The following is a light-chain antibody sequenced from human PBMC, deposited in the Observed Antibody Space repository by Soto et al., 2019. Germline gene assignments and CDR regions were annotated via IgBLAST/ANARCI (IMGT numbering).Light chain of an antibody. Sequence: QLVLTQSPSASASLGASVKLTCTLSSGHSSYVIAWHQQQPEKGPRYLMKLNSDGSHSKGDGIPDRFSGSSSGAERYLTISSLQSEDEADYYCQTWGSGIHWVFGGGTKVTVL. CDR3: QTWGSGIHWV. J-gene: IGLJ3*02. CDR1: SGHSSYV. V-gene: IGLV4-69*01. CDR2: LNSDGSH.